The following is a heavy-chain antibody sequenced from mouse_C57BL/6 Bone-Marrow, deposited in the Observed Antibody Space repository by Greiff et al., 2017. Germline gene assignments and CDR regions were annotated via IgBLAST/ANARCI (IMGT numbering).Heavy chain of an antibody. CDR3: ARCGSSSLYDFDY. CDR1: GFTFSSYA. Sequence: EVKLVESGGGLVKPGGSLKLSCAASGFTFSSYAMSWVRQTPEKRLEWVATISDGGSYTYYPDTVTGRFTISRDKAKNNLYLQMSHLKSEDTAMYYCARCGSSSLYDFDYWGQGTTLTVSS. D-gene: IGHD1-1*01. CDR2: ISDGGSYT. V-gene: IGHV5-4*03. J-gene: IGHJ2*01.